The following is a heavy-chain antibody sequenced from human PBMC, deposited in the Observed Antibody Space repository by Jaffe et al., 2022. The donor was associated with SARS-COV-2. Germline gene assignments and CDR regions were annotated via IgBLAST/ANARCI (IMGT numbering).Heavy chain of an antibody. CDR3: ARVYRIGVYNYDAFDV. Sequence: QVQLQESGPGLVKPSQTLSLTCIVSGASISSGGYYWSWIRQPAGKGLEWIGRIFDTGSSNYSPSLMSRVTMSRDTSKNQFSLRLTSVTAADTAVYYCARVYRIGVYNYDAFDVWGQGTMVAVSS. V-gene: IGHV4-61*02. CDR2: IFDTGSS. CDR1: GASISSGGYY. D-gene: IGHD5-12*01. J-gene: IGHJ3*01.